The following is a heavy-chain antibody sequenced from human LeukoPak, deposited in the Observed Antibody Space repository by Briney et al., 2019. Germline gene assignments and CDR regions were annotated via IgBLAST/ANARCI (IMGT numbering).Heavy chain of an antibody. V-gene: IGHV3-30*18. CDR2: ISYDGSNK. CDR3: AKEAPYCSSTSCYKGEFDY. CDR1: GFTFSSYG. J-gene: IGHJ4*02. D-gene: IGHD2-2*02. Sequence: GRSLRLSCAASGFTFSSYGMHWVRQAPGEGLEWVAVISYDGSNKYYADSVKGRFTISRDNSKNTLYLQMNSLRAEDTAVYYCAKEAPYCSSTSCYKGEFDYWGQGTLVTVSS.